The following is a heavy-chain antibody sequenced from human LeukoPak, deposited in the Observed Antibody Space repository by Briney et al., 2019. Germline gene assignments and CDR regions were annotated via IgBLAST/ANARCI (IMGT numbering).Heavy chain of an antibody. Sequence: GGSLRLSCATSGFPFSTYNMHWVRQAPGKGLEWVAVLSFDGSNEIYADSVKGRFTVSRDNSKSTLSLQMNTLRVEDTAVYYCVREKYCTPNDCLHGRFYFEYWDQGALVIVSS. V-gene: IGHV3-30*04. CDR3: VREKYCTPNDCLHGRFYFEY. CDR2: LSFDGSNE. J-gene: IGHJ4*02. CDR1: GFPFSTYN. D-gene: IGHD2-8*01.